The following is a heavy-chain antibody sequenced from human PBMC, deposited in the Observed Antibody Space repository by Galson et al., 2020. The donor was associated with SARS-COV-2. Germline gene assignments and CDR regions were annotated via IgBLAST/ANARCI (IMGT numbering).Heavy chain of an antibody. V-gene: IGHV4-34*01. CDR2: INQSGNS. CDR1: GGSISSNF. J-gene: IGHJ6*02. CDR3: ARHGDYYYYGLEV. Sequence: SETLSLTCSVHGGSISSNFWSWIRQSPGKGLEWIGEINQSGNSDYKPSLKSRVTMSVDTSRNEVSLKLQSVTAADTAVYYCARHGDYYYYGLEVWGQGTTVTVSS. D-gene: IGHD4-17*01.